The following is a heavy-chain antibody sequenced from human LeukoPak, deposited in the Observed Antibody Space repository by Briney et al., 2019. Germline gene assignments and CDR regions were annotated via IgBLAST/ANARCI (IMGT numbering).Heavy chain of an antibody. D-gene: IGHD1-26*01. CDR1: GFTFSSFW. J-gene: IGHJ4*02. CDR3: AKDVRGARDY. CDR2: INPDGSHT. Sequence: PGGSLRLSCAASGFTFSSFWMHWVRQAPGKGLVWVSRINPDGSHTDYADSVEGRFTISRDNTKNTLYLQMNSLRADDTSLYFCAKDVRGARDYWGQGTLVTVSS. V-gene: IGHV3-74*01.